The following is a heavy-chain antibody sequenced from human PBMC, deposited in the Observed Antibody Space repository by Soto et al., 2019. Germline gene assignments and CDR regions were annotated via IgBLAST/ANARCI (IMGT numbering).Heavy chain of an antibody. Sequence: GGSLRLSCAASGFTFSSYAMSWVRQAPGKGLEWVSAISGSGGSTYYADSVKGRFTISRDNSKNTLYLQMNSLRAEDTAVYYCAKAAAKKGVGPWYFDYCGQGTLVAVSS. CDR2: ISGSGGST. CDR3: AKAAAKKGVGPWYFDY. CDR1: GFTFSSYA. J-gene: IGHJ4*02. D-gene: IGHD2-15*01. V-gene: IGHV3-23*01.